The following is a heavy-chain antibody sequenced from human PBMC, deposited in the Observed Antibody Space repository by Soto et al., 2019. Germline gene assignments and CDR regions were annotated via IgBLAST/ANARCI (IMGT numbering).Heavy chain of an antibody. V-gene: IGHV1-69*06. Sequence: GALVKVSCKASGYSFSSHAITWVRQAPGQGLEWMGGIIPVFGTPSYAQKFQGRVTISADKSTNTSYLELRSLRSEDTAVYYCARGGALSTSWYWGDGLDSWGQGTQVTVS. J-gene: IGHJ4*02. CDR3: ARGGALSTSWYWGDGLDS. CDR1: GYSFSSHA. CDR2: IIPVFGTP. D-gene: IGHD6-13*01.